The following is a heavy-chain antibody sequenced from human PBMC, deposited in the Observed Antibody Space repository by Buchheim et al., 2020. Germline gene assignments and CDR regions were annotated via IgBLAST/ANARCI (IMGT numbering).Heavy chain of an antibody. Sequence: QVQLQASGPGLVQPSQTLSLTCTVSGGSISSGGYYWRWIRQHPGKGLEWIGYIYYSGSTYYNPSLKSRVTISVATSKNQFSLKLSSVTAADTAVYYCARGLTHSPDYDSSGYYLDYWGQGTL. CDR1: GGSISSGGYY. J-gene: IGHJ4*02. D-gene: IGHD3-22*01. CDR3: ARGLTHSPDYDSSGYYLDY. CDR2: IYYSGST. V-gene: IGHV4-31*03.